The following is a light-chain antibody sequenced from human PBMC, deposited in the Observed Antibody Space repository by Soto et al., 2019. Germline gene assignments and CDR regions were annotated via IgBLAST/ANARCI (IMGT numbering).Light chain of an antibody. Sequence: QSALTQPASVSGSPGQSITISCTGTSSDIGGYYYVSWYQLQPGKAPKLLIYQVTNRPSRVSNRFSGSKSGNTASLTISGLQVDDEADYYCTSYSSSDIFSVFGTGTKVTVL. J-gene: IGLJ1*01. CDR2: QVT. V-gene: IGLV2-14*01. CDR3: TSYSSSDIFSV. CDR1: SSDIGGYYY.